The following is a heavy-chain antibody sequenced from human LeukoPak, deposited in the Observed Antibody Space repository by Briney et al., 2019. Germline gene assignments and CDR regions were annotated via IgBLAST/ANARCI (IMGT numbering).Heavy chain of an antibody. Sequence: PGRSLRLSCAASGFTFSSYGMHRVRQAPGKGLEWVAVISYDGSNKYYADSVKGRFTISRDNSKNTLYLQMNSLRAEDTAVYYCAKDRAVVVVIATLDYWGQGTLVTVPS. CDR2: ISYDGSNK. J-gene: IGHJ4*02. CDR1: GFTFSSYG. V-gene: IGHV3-30*18. D-gene: IGHD2-21*01. CDR3: AKDRAVVVVIATLDY.